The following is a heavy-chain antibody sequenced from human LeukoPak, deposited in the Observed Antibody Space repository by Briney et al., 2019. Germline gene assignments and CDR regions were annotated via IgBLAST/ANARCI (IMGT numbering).Heavy chain of an antibody. Sequence: SETLSLTCTVSGDSISGYYWSWIRQPPGKGLEWIGNVHYSGSTTYHPSLQSRVTISVDTSKKQFSLKLGSVTAADSAVYYCARHSSLQGYYFDYWGRGTLVTVPS. CDR1: GDSISGYY. V-gene: IGHV4-59*08. CDR3: ARHSSLQGYYFDY. D-gene: IGHD6-6*01. CDR2: VHYSGST. J-gene: IGHJ4*02.